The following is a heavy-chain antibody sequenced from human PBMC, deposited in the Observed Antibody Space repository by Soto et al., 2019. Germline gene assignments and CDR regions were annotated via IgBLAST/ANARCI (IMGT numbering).Heavy chain of an antibody. CDR1: GYTFTSYG. CDR2: ISAYNGNT. Sequence: ASVKVSCKASGYTFTSYGISWVRQAPGQGLEWMGWISAYNGNTNYAQKLQGRVTMTTDTSTSTAYMELRSLRSDDTAVYYCARVASVPAGDDYYCYHLAVWGKGTTVPVSS. CDR3: ARVASVPAGDDYYCYHLAV. D-gene: IGHD2-2*01. J-gene: IGHJ6*03. V-gene: IGHV1-18*01.